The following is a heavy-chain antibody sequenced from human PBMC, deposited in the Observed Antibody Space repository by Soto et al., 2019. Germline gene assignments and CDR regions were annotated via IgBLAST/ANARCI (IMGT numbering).Heavy chain of an antibody. D-gene: IGHD2-15*01. Sequence: QVQLVQSGAEVKKPGASVKVSCKASGYTFTSYGISWVRQAPGQGREWMGWISAYNGNTNYAQKLQGRVTMTTDTATSTAYMELRSRRSDDTAVYYCASQGGYCSGGSCNNWFDPWGQGPLVTVSS. CDR2: ISAYNGNT. V-gene: IGHV1-18*01. CDR3: ASQGGYCSGGSCNNWFDP. CDR1: GYTFTSYG. J-gene: IGHJ5*02.